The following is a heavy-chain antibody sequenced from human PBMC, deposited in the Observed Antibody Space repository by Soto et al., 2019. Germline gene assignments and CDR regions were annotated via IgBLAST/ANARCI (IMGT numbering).Heavy chain of an antibody. CDR3: TRGEPYYDFWSGYPYYYYYGMDV. CDR1: GFTFGDYA. Sequence: GGSLRLSCTASGFTFGDYAMSWFRQAPGKGLEWVGFIRSKAYGGTTEYAASVKGRFTISRDDSKSIAYLQMNSLKTEDTAVYYCTRGEPYYDFWSGYPYYYYYGMDVWGQGTTVTVSS. J-gene: IGHJ6*02. D-gene: IGHD3-3*01. V-gene: IGHV3-49*03. CDR2: IRSKAYGGTT.